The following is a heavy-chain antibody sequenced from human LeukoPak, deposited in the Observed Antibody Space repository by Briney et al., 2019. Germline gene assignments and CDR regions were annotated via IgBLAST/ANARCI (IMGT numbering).Heavy chain of an antibody. V-gene: IGHV3-30-3*01. Sequence: GGSLRLSCAASGFTFSSYAMHWVRQAPGKGLEWVAVIPYDGSNKYYADSVKGRFTISRDNSKNTLYLQMNSLRAEDTAVYYCARKTDCSSTSCYTGYYYYYGMDVWGQGTTVTVSS. CDR1: GFTFSSYA. J-gene: IGHJ6*02. D-gene: IGHD2-2*02. CDR2: IPYDGSNK. CDR3: ARKTDCSSTSCYTGYYYYYGMDV.